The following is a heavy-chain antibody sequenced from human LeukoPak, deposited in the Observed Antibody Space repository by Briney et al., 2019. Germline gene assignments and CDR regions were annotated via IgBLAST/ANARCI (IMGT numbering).Heavy chain of an antibody. V-gene: IGHV1-18*04. J-gene: IGHJ6*04. Sequence: ASVKVSCKASGYTFTSYGISRVRQAPGQGLEWMGWISAYNGNTNYAQKLQGRVTMTTDTSTSTAYMELRSLRSDDTAVYYCARVGAAVLDYYYGMDVWGKGTTVTVSS. CDR2: ISAYNGNT. CDR1: GYTFTSYG. D-gene: IGHD6-13*01. CDR3: ARVGAAVLDYYYGMDV.